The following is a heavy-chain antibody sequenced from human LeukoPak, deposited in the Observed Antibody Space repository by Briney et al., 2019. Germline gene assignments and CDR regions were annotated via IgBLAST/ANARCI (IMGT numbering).Heavy chain of an antibody. D-gene: IGHD3-10*01. J-gene: IGHJ4*02. CDR2: ISAYNGNT. CDR3: ARDVPLRGVNKVDY. Sequence: ASVKVSCKASGYTFTSYGISWVRQAPGQGLEWTGWISAYNGNTNYAQKLQGRVTMTTDTSTSTAYMELRSLRSDDTAVYYCARDVPLRGVNKVDYWGEGTLVTVPS. V-gene: IGHV1-18*01. CDR1: GYTFTSYG.